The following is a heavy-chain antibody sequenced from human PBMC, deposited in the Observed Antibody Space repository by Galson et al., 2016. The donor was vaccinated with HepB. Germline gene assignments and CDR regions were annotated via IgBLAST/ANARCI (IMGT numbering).Heavy chain of an antibody. CDR1: GLTFGTYG. Sequence: SLRLSCAASGLTFGTYGMHWVRQAPGKGLEWVAVISFDGSTKYYDDSVRGRFTISRDNSKNTLYLQMNSLRGEDTAVYFCAKQAYGDSVLDYWGQGTLVTVSS. J-gene: IGHJ4*02. CDR2: ISFDGSTK. V-gene: IGHV3-30*18. D-gene: IGHD4-17*01. CDR3: AKQAYGDSVLDY.